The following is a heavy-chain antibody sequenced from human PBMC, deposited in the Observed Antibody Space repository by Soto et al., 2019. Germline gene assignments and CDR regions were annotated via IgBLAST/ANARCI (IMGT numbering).Heavy chain of an antibody. CDR3: ASGRTKHDY. CDR1: GFTFSSYS. D-gene: IGHD1-26*01. J-gene: IGHJ4*02. CDR2: ISSSSSTI. Sequence: EVQLVESGGGLVQPGGSLRLSCAASGFTFSSYSMNWVRQAPGKGLEWVSYISSSSSTIYYADSVKGRFTISRDNAKNSLYLQMNSLRAEDTAVYYCASGRTKHDYWGQGTLVTVSS. V-gene: IGHV3-48*01.